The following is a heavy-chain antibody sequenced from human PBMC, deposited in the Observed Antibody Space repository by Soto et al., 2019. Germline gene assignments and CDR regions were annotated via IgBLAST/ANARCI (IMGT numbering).Heavy chain of an antibody. Sequence: QVQLQESGPGLVKPSETLSLTCTVSGGSIGSYYWSWIRQPPGKGLEWIGYIYYSGSTNYNPSLKIRVTISVDTSKNQFSLKVSSVTAADTAVYYCARHPVYGDSIDHWGQGTLVTVSS. CDR1: GGSIGSYY. J-gene: IGHJ4*02. D-gene: IGHD4-17*01. CDR2: IYYSGST. V-gene: IGHV4-59*08. CDR3: ARHPVYGDSIDH.